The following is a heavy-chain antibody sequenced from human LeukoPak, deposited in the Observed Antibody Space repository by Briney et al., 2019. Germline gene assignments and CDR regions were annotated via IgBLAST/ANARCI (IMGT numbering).Heavy chain of an antibody. D-gene: IGHD3-9*01. CDR2: INPNSGGT. CDR1: GYTFTGYY. CDR3: ARVLTSYYYYGMNV. Sequence: ASVKVSCKASGYTFTGYYMHWVRQAPRQGLEWMGWINPNSGGTNYAQKFQGRVTMTRDTSISTAYMELSRLRSDDTAVYYCARVLTSYYYYGMNVWGQGTTVTVSS. V-gene: IGHV1-2*02. J-gene: IGHJ6*02.